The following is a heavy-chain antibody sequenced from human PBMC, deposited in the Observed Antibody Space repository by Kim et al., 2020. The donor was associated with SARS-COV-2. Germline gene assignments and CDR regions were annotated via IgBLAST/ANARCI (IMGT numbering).Heavy chain of an antibody. D-gene: IGHD6-13*01. J-gene: IGHJ3*01. CDR2: ISDDANNK. Sequence: GGSLRLSCAASGFTFSDFALHWVRQAPGKGLEWVAVISDDANNKYDAESVKGRFTISRDNSKNTLYLQMNSLRAEDTAVYYCARGGYSSSGSIGEAFDFWGQGTMVTVSS. V-gene: IGHV3-30*04. CDR3: ARGGYSSSGSIGEAFDF. CDR1: GFTFSDFA.